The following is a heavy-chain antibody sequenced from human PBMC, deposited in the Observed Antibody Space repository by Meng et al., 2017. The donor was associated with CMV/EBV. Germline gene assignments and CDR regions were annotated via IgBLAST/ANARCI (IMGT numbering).Heavy chain of an antibody. CDR3: ARAMNWILYYYYGMDV. CDR1: GFTFSDYY. Sequence: GESLKISCAASGFTFSDYYMSWIRQAPGKGLEWVSYISSSGSTIYYADSVKGRFTISRDNAKNSLYLQMNSLRAEDTAVYYCARAMNWILYYYYGMDVWGQGTTVTVS. J-gene: IGHJ6*02. D-gene: IGHD1-1*01. V-gene: IGHV3-11*01. CDR2: ISSSGSTI.